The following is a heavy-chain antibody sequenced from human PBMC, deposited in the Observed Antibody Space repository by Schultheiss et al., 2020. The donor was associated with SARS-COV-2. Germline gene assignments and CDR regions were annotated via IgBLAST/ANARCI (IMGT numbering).Heavy chain of an antibody. V-gene: IGHV2-5*02. CDR3: ARTGYCSGGSCYRGYYYYYGMDV. J-gene: IGHJ6*02. Sequence: SGPTLVKPTQTLTLTCTFSGFSLSTSGVGVGWIRQPPGKALEWLALIYWDDDKRYSPSLNSRLTITKDTSKNQVVLTMTNMDPVDTATYYCARTGYCSGGSCYRGYYYYYGMDVWGQGTTVTVSS. CDR1: GFSLSTSGVG. D-gene: IGHD2-15*01. CDR2: IYWDDDK.